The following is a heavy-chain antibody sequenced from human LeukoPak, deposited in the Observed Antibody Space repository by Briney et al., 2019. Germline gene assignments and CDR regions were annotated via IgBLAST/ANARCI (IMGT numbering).Heavy chain of an antibody. J-gene: IGHJ4*02. CDR3: ARDPSSSQFL. CDR1: GFTFSDYY. D-gene: IGHD6-13*01. Sequence: PGGSLRLSCAASGFTFSDYYMSWIRQAPGKGLQWVSVIYSGGDTYYADSVKGRFTISRDKSKNTLYLQMNSLRAEDTAVYYCARDPSSSQFLWGQGTLVTVSS. CDR2: IYSGGDT. V-gene: IGHV3-66*01.